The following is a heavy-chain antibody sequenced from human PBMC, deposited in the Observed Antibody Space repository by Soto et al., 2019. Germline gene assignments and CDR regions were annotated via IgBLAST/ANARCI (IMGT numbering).Heavy chain of an antibody. CDR3: ARLRGYPHY. CDR1: GFTFSSYE. Sequence: EVQLVESGGGLVQPGGSLSLSCAASGFTFSSYEMNWVRQAPGKGLEWVAYIGSSGSTIYYADSVKGLFTISRDNAKNSLYLQMNSLRAEDTAVYYCARLRGYPHYWGQGTLVTVSS. D-gene: IGHD3-16*02. CDR2: IGSSGSTI. V-gene: IGHV3-48*03. J-gene: IGHJ4*02.